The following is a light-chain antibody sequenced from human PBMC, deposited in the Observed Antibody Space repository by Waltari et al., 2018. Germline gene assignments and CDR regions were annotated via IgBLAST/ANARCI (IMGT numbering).Light chain of an antibody. Sequence: SSELTQDPAVSVAMGQTVRITCQGDSLRSYYASWYQQRPGQAPILGIYDKDNRPSGVPDRFSGSSSDNTGSLTRTGGEAEDEASYFSHSRDASGVGGSFGGGTKLTVL. CDR2: DKD. CDR3: HSRDASGVGGS. J-gene: IGLJ2*01. CDR1: SLRSYY. V-gene: IGLV3-19*01.